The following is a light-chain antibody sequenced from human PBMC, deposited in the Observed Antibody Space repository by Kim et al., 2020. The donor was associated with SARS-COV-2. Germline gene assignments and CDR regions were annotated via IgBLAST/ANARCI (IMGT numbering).Light chain of an antibody. J-gene: IGLJ2*01. V-gene: IGLV3-1*01. Sequence: SYELTQPPSVSVSPGQTASITCSGDKLGNKDVSWYRQRQDQSPVLVIYRDNRRPSDIPERFSGSNSGNTATLTISGAQTMDEADYYCQAWDSHAVVFGGGTQLTVL. CDR2: RDN. CDR1: KLGNKD. CDR3: QAWDSHAVV.